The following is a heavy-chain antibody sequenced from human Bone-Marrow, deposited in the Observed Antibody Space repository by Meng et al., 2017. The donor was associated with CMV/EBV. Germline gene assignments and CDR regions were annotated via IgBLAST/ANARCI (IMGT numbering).Heavy chain of an antibody. V-gene: IGHV3-30*04. CDR2: ISYDGSNK. J-gene: IGHJ6*02. Sequence: GGSLRLSCAAPGFTFSSYAMHWVRQAPGKGLEWVAVISYDGSNKYYADSVKGRFTISRDNSKNTLYLQMNSLRAEDTAVYYCAREGEGILGDYYYYGMDVWGQGTTVTVSS. CDR1: GFTFSSYA. D-gene: IGHD1-26*01. CDR3: AREGEGILGDYYYYGMDV.